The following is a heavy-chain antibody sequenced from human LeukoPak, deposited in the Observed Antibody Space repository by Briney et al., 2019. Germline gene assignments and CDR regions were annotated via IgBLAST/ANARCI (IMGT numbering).Heavy chain of an antibody. Sequence: QSGGSLRLSCAASGFTVSSNYMSWVRQAPGKGLEWVSVIYSGGSIYYADSVKGRFTISRDNSKNTLYLQMNSLRAEDTAVYYCARDGDSSSLLFFDYWGQGTLVTVSS. CDR1: GFTVSSNY. CDR2: IYSGGSI. CDR3: ARDGDSSSLLFFDY. D-gene: IGHD6-13*01. J-gene: IGHJ4*02. V-gene: IGHV3-66*02.